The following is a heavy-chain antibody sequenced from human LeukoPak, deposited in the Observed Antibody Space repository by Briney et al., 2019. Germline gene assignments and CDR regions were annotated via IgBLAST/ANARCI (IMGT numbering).Heavy chain of an antibody. CDR2: IYHSGST. D-gene: IGHD6-19*01. V-gene: IGHV4-38-2*01. CDR3: ARVHQEGQWLVLDY. J-gene: IGHJ4*02. Sequence: SETLSLTCAVSGYSISSGYYWGWIRQPPGKGLEWIGSIYHSGSTYYNPSLKSRVTISEDTSKNQFSLKLSSVTAADTAVYYCARVHQEGQWLVLDYWGQGTLVTVSS. CDR1: GYSISSGYY.